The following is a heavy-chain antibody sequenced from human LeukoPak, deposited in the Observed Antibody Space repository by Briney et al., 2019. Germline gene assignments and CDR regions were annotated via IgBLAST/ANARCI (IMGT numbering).Heavy chain of an antibody. CDR2: TYYNSKWYN. CDR1: GDSVSSNSVT. CDR3: ARRPRSSSAFDF. J-gene: IGHJ3*01. V-gene: IGHV6-1*01. D-gene: IGHD6-6*01. Sequence: SQTLSLTCAISGDSVSSNSVTWNWIRQSPSRGLEWLGRTYYNSKWYNDYAMSVKGRITISPDTSKNQFSLLLNSVTPEDSAVYYCARRPRSSSAFDFWGQGTRVTVSS.